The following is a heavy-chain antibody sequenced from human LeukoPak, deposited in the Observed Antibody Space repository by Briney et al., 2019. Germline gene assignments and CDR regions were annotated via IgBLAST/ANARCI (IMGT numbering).Heavy chain of an antibody. CDR3: ARSYGDYYDY. CDR2: INHSGST. V-gene: IGHV4-34*01. Sequence: SETLSLTCAVYGGSFSGYYWSWIRQPPGKGLEWIGEINHSGSTNYNPPLKSRVTISVDTSKNQFSLKLSFVTAADAAVYYCARSYGDYYDYWGQGTLVTVSS. J-gene: IGHJ4*02. D-gene: IGHD4-17*01. CDR1: GGSFSGYY.